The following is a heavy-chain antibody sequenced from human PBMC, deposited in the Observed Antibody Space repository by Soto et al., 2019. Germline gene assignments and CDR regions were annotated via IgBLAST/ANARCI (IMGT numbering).Heavy chain of an antibody. V-gene: IGHV4-31*03. J-gene: IGHJ5*02. Sequence: SETLSLTCTVSGGSISSGGYYWSWIRQHPGKGLEWIGYIYYSGSTYYNPSLKSRVTISVDTSKNQFSLKLSSVTAADTAVYYRARDRKYETVRGVIIHWFDPWGQGTLVTVSS. D-gene: IGHD3-10*01. CDR2: IYYSGST. CDR3: ARDRKYETVRGVIIHWFDP. CDR1: GGSISSGGYY.